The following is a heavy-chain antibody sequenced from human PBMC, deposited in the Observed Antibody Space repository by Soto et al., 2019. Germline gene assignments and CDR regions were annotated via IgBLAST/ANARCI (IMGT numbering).Heavy chain of an antibody. CDR1: GFTFGSYS. CDR3: ARDPGAVPMYYFDY. D-gene: IGHD6-19*01. V-gene: IGHV3-30-3*01. J-gene: IGHJ4*02. Sequence: PGGSLRLSCAASGFTFGSYSMHWVRQAPGKGLEWVAVISYDGSNKYYPDSVEGRFTISRDNSNNTLYLQMISLRADDTAVYYCARDPGAVPMYYFDYWGQGTLVTVSS. CDR2: ISYDGSNK.